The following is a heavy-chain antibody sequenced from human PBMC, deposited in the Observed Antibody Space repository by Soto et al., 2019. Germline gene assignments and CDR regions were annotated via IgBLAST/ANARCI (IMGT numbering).Heavy chain of an antibody. CDR2: IFYTGST. CDR3: ASSLKISLGEIDY. CDR1: GDSIRSASYH. V-gene: IGHV4-31*03. D-gene: IGHD3-10*01. Sequence: QVQLQESGPGLVKPSQTLSLTCTVSGDSIRSASYHWSWIRQHPGKGLEWIGYIFYTGSTNYNPSLKSRLTISVDTSSTQFSLKLNSVTAADTAVYYCASSLKISLGEIDYWGQGSLVTVSS. J-gene: IGHJ4*02.